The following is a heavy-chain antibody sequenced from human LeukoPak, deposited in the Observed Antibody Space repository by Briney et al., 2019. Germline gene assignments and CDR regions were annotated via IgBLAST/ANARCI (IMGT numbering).Heavy chain of an antibody. V-gene: IGHV3-21*01. D-gene: IGHD2-2*02. CDR3: ARDVARDISCYTD. CDR2: ISSSGTYI. J-gene: IGHJ4*02. Sequence: PGGSLRLSCAASGFTFSTNSMNWVRQAPGKGLEWVASISSSGTYIYYPESLKGRFTVSRDNAKNSVYLQMNSLRAKDTAVYYCARDVARDISCYTDWGQGTLVTVSS. CDR1: GFTFSTNS.